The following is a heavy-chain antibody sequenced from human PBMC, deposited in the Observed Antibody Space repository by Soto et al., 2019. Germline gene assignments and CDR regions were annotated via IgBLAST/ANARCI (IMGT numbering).Heavy chain of an antibody. V-gene: IGHV3-48*04. J-gene: IGHJ5*02. CDR2: ISSSSSTI. D-gene: IGHD6-6*01. Sequence: GGSLRLSCAASGFTFSSYAMSWVRQAPGKGLEWVSYISSSSSTIYYADSVKGRFTISRDNAKNSLYLQMNSLRAEDTAVYYCARWVVSIAARPNWFDPWGQGTLVTVSS. CDR3: ARWVVSIAARPNWFDP. CDR1: GFTFSSYA.